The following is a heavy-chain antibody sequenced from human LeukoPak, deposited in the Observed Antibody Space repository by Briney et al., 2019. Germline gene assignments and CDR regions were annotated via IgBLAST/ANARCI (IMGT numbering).Heavy chain of an antibody. CDR3: AKMIAAGSATYYYYGMDV. J-gene: IGHJ6*04. CDR2: ISGTGGST. V-gene: IGHV3-23*01. Sequence: GGSLRLSCAASGFTFSSYAMSWVRQAPGKGLEWVSSISGTGGSTYYADSVKGRFTVSRDNSKSTLYLQMDSLRAEDTAIYYCAKMIAAGSATYYYYGMDVWGKGTTVTVSS. CDR1: GFTFSSYA. D-gene: IGHD6-13*01.